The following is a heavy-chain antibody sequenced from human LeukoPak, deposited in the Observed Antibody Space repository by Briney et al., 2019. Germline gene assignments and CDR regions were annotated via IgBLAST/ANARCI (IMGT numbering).Heavy chain of an antibody. Sequence: SETLSLTCTVSGGSVSSTEFYWGWIRQPPGKGLQWIGNIYYTGSTYYNPSLNSRVAMSVDTSQNQFSLKMASVTAADTAVYYCARLSKGRYFDYVFDNWGQGTLVTVSS. CDR3: ARLSKGRYFDYVFDN. CDR1: GGSVSSTEFY. V-gene: IGHV4-39*01. D-gene: IGHD3-9*01. CDR2: IYYTGST. J-gene: IGHJ4*02.